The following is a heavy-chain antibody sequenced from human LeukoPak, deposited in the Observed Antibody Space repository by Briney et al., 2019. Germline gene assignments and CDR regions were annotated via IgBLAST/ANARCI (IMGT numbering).Heavy chain of an antibody. D-gene: IGHD4/OR15-4a*01. CDR1: GYSFTTYW. J-gene: IGHJ6*03. Sequence: GESLKISCKGSGYSFTTYWIGWVRQMPGKGLEWMGVIYPGDSDTRYSPSFQGQVTISADKSISTAYLQWSSLKASDTAMYYCARQNRGDYGHYYYYYMDVWGKGTTVTISS. V-gene: IGHV5-51*01. CDR3: ARQNRGDYGHYYYYYMDV. CDR2: IYPGDSDT.